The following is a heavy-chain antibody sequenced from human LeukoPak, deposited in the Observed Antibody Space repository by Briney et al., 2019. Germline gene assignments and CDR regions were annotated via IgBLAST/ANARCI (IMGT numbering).Heavy chain of an antibody. J-gene: IGHJ6*04. V-gene: IGHV3-48*04. D-gene: IGHD3-10*02. CDR3: AELGITMIGGV. CDR1: GFTFSSYS. CDR2: ISSSGSTI. Sequence: GGSLRLSCAASGFTFSSYSMSWVRQGPGKGLEWVSYISSSGSTIYYADSVKGRFTISRDNAKNPLYLQMNSLRAEDTAVYYCAELGITMIGGVWGKGTTVTISS.